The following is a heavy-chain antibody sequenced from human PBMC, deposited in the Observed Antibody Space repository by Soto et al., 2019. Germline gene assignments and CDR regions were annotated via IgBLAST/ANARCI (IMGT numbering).Heavy chain of an antibody. J-gene: IGHJ6*02. Sequence: QVQLVESGGGVVQPGRSLRLSCAASGFTFSSYGMHWVRQAPGKGLEWVAVISYDGSNKYYADSVKGRLTISRDNSKNTLYLQMNSLRAEDTAVYYCAKGVRVATMPYGMDVWGQGTTVTVSS. CDR1: GFTFSSYG. CDR2: ISYDGSNK. D-gene: IGHD5-12*01. V-gene: IGHV3-30*18. CDR3: AKGVRVATMPYGMDV.